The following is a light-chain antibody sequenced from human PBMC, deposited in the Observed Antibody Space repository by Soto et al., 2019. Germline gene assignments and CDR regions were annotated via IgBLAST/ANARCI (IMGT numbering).Light chain of an antibody. J-gene: IGLJ2*01. CDR3: QSYDSSLSVV. V-gene: IGLV1-40*01. CDR1: SSNIGAGYD. Sequence: QSALTQPPSVSGAPGQTVTISCTGSSSNIGAGYDVPWYQQPPGTAPKLLIYGNSNRPSGVPDRFSGSKSGTAASLAITGLQADDEAYYYCQSYDSSLSVVFGGGTKLTVL. CDR2: GNS.